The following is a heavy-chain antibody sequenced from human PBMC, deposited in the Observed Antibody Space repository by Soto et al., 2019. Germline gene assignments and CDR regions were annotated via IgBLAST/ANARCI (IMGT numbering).Heavy chain of an antibody. CDR1: GFTFSSYS. CDR3: SRSLGGVIGTPYCFDY. J-gene: IGHJ4*02. CDR2: ISSSSSTI. Sequence: GGSLRLSCAASGFTFSSYSMNWVRQAPGKGLEWVSYISSSSSTIYYADSVKGRFTISRDNAKNSLYLQMNSLRAEDTAVYYCSRSLGGVIGTPYCFDYWGQGTLVSVSS. D-gene: IGHD3-16*01. V-gene: IGHV3-48*01.